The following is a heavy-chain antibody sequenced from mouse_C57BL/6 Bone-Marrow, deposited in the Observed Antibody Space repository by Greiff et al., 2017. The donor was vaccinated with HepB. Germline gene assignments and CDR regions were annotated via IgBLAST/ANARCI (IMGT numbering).Heavy chain of an antibody. CDR1: GYTFTSYW. D-gene: IGHD1-1*01. CDR2: IHPNSGST. CDR3: ARRNYGSSYLAMDY. J-gene: IGHJ4*01. Sequence: QVQLQQPGAELVKPGASVKLSCKASGYTFTSYWMHWVKQRPGQGLEWIGMIHPNSGSTNYNEKFKSKATLTVDKSSSTAYMQLSSLTSEDSAVYYCARRNYGSSYLAMDYWGQGTSVTVSS. V-gene: IGHV1-64*01.